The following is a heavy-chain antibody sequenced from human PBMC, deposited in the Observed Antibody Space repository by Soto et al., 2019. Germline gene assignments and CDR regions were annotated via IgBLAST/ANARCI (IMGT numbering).Heavy chain of an antibody. CDR1: GFTLGDYA. D-gene: IGHD3-16*01. J-gene: IGHJ4*02. V-gene: IGHV3-49*04. CDR2: IRSKAYGGTT. Sequence: LRLSCTASGFTLGDYAMSWVRQAPGKGLEWVGFIRSKAYGGTTEYAASVKGRFTIARDDSKSIAYLQMNSLKTEDTAVYYCTREFEGAFDYWGQGTLVTVSS. CDR3: TREFEGAFDY.